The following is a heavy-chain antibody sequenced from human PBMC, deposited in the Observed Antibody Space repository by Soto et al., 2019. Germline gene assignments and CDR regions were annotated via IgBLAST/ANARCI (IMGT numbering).Heavy chain of an antibody. Sequence: GGSLRLSCAASGFTFSSFAMTWVRQAPGKGLEWVSSISGSGGSTYYADSVKGRFTISRDNSKNTLYLQMNSLRAEDTAVYYCAKTSGFYDYWGQGTLVTVSS. CDR1: GFTFSSFA. CDR3: AKTSGFYDY. V-gene: IGHV3-23*01. CDR2: ISGSGGST. D-gene: IGHD3-3*01. J-gene: IGHJ4*02.